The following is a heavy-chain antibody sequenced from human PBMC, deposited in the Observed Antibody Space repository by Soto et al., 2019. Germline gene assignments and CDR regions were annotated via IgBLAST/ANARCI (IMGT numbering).Heavy chain of an antibody. J-gene: IGHJ6*02. CDR1: GFTFDDYA. D-gene: IGHD4-17*01. Sequence: PGGSLRLSCAASGFTFDDYAMHWVRQAPGKGLEWVSGISWNSGSIGYADSVKGRFTISRDNAKNSLYLQMNSLRAEDTALYYCAKDINGDYSYYGMDVWGQGTTVTVS. CDR2: ISWNSGSI. V-gene: IGHV3-9*01. CDR3: AKDINGDYSYYGMDV.